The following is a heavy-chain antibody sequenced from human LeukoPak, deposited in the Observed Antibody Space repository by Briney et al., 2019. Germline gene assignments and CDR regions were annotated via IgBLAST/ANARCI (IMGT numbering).Heavy chain of an antibody. CDR3: AKDTRRYCSSTSCSNGDY. J-gene: IGHJ4*02. CDR2: IRYDGSNK. D-gene: IGHD2-2*01. V-gene: IGHV3-30*02. Sequence: GGSPRLSCAASGFTFSSYGMHWVRQAPGKGLEWVAFIRYDGSNKYYADSVKGRFTISRDNSKNTLYLQMNSLRAEDTAVYYCAKDTRRYCSSTSCSNGDYWGQGTLVTVSS. CDR1: GFTFSSYG.